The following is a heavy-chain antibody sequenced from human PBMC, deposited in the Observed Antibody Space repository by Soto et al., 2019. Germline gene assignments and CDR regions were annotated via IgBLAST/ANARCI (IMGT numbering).Heavy chain of an antibody. Sequence: SETLSLTCTVSGGSISSSNYYWGWIRQPPGKGLEWIGSIYYSGSTYYNPSLKSRVTISVDTSKNQFSLKLSSVTAADTAVYYCARPRARYYYDSSDDYGMDVWGQGTTVTAP. CDR1: GGSISSSNYY. CDR3: ARPRARYYYDSSDDYGMDV. J-gene: IGHJ6*02. CDR2: IYYSGST. D-gene: IGHD3-22*01. V-gene: IGHV4-39*01.